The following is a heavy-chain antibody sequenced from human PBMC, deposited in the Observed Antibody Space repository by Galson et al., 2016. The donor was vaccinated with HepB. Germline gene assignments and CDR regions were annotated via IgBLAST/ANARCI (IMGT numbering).Heavy chain of an antibody. CDR2: INPHNGGP. V-gene: IGHV1-2*02. D-gene: IGHD3-10*01. CDR1: GYPFEDYF. CDR3: ARAKGNGPASYLGRVEI. Sequence: SVKVSCKASGYPFEDYFLYWVRQAPGQGLEWVGWINPHNGGPNYARNFRGRVTMTRDTSINTAYMELSILKSDDPAMYYCARAKGNGPASYLGRVEIWGQGTMVTVSS. J-gene: IGHJ3*02.